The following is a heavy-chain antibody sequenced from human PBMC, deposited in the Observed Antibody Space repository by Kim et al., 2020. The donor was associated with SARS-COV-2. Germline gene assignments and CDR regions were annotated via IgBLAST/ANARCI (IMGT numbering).Heavy chain of an antibody. D-gene: IGHD5-18*01. CDR3: ARDDTAMVTGNFDY. CDR2: ISSSGSTI. J-gene: IGHJ4*02. V-gene: IGHV3-48*03. CDR1: GFTFSSYE. Sequence: GGSLRLSCAASGFTFSSYEMNWVRQAPGKGLEWVSYISSSGSTIYYADSVKGRFTISRDNAKNSLYLQMNSLRAEDTAVYYCARDDTAMVTGNFDYWGQGTLVTVSS.